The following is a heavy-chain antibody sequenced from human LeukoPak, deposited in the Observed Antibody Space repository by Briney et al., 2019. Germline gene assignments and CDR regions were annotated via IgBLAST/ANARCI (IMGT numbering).Heavy chain of an antibody. J-gene: IGHJ4*02. CDR1: GGSLSTHH. CDR2: ISDSGST. V-gene: IGHV4-59*11. Sequence: DPSETLSLTCVVSGGSLSTHHWSWIRQSPGRGLEWIGYISDSGSTNYNPSLKSRVTISVDTSKNQFSLKLSSVTAADTAVYYCARTSLVGRPEEAAYYFDYWGQGTLVTVSS. D-gene: IGHD1-26*01. CDR3: ARTSLVGRPEEAAYYFDY.